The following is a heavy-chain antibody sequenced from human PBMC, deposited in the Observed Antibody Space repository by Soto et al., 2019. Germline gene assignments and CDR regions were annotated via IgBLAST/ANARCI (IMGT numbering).Heavy chain of an antibody. J-gene: IGHJ3*02. CDR1: GGTFSSYA. D-gene: IGHD3-22*01. V-gene: IGHV1-69*05. CDR3: AKDFEAAYYSESSGYWGAFVI. CDR2: IIPIFGPA. Sequence: ASVEVSCKASGGTFSSYAISWVRQAPGQGLEWMGGIIPIFGPANYAQKFQGRVTMTTDTSTRTVFMELRTLRSDDTAVYYCAKDFEAAYYSESSGYWGAFVILGQGTMVTVSS.